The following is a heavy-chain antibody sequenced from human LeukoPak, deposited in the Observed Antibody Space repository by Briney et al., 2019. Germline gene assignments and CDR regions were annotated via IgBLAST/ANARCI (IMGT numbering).Heavy chain of an antibody. J-gene: IGHJ5*01. D-gene: IGHD7-27*01. V-gene: IGHV3-43*01. CDR1: GFSFDDYS. CDR3: AKDGGTGDDS. Sequence: GGSLSLACAVSGFSFDDYSMRWVRQPPGKGLEWVSNIRWEGVRTHYVDAVKGEFPISRENSTASLALQMNGLRAEDTALCYCAKDGGTGDDSWGQGTLVTVSS. CDR2: IRWEGVRT.